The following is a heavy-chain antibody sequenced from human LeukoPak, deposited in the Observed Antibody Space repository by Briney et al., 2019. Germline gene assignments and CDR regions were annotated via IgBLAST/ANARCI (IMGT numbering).Heavy chain of an antibody. V-gene: IGHV3-21*01. CDR3: ARDREVVAATTIYYYYGMDV. CDR2: ISSSSSYI. CDR1: GFTFSSYS. D-gene: IGHD2-15*01. Sequence: GGSLRLSCAASGFTFSSYSMNWVRQAPGKGLEWVSSISSSSSYIYYADSVKGRFTISRDNAKNSLYLQMNSLRAEDTAVYYRARDREVVAATTIYYYYGMDVWGKGTTVTVSS. J-gene: IGHJ6*04.